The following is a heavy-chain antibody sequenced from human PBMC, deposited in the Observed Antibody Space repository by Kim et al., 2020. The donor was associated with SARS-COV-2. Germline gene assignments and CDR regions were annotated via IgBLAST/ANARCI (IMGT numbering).Heavy chain of an antibody. J-gene: IGHJ4*02. CDR3: AKSVGFCSGGSCYGD. Sequence: DSVKGRLTIARDNSKNTLYLQMNRLRAEDTAVYYCAKSVGFCSGGSCYGDWGQGTLVTVSS. D-gene: IGHD2-15*01. V-gene: IGHV3-23*03.